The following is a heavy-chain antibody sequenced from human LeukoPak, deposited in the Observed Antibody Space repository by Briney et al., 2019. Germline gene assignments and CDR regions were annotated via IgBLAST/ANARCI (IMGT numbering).Heavy chain of an antibody. D-gene: IGHD3-10*01. V-gene: IGHV1-18*01. CDR2: ISAYNGNT. CDR1: GYTFTSYG. J-gene: IGHJ6*02. Sequence: ASVKVSCKASGYTFTSYGISWVRQAPGQGLEWMGWISAYNGNTNYAQKLQGRVTMTTDTSTSTAYMELRSLRSDDTAVYYCARDMNMVRGVIGYYGMDVWGQGTTVTVSS. CDR3: ARDMNMVRGVIGYYGMDV.